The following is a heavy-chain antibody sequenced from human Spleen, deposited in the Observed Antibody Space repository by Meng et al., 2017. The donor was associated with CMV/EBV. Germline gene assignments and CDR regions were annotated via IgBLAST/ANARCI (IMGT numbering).Heavy chain of an antibody. V-gene: IGHV1-18*01. CDR3: ARARSTSNDF. D-gene: IGHD2-2*01. Sequence: SCKASGGTFSSYAISWVRQAPGQGLEWMGWISGYNGNTNYAQKLRGRVTMTTDTSTSTAYMELRSLRSDDTAVYFCARARSTSNDFWGQGTLVTVSS. J-gene: IGHJ4*02. CDR2: ISGYNGNT. CDR1: GGTFSSYA.